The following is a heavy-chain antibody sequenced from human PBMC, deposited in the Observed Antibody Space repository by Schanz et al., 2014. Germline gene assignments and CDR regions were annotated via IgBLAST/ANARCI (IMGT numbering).Heavy chain of an antibody. V-gene: IGHV4-31*03. CDR1: GGSISSGGYY. CDR3: ARDSLRGATGGYCMDV. J-gene: IGHJ6*02. Sequence: QVQLQESGPGLVKPSQTLSLTCTVSGGSISSGGYYWSWIRQHPGKGLEWIGYIYYSGSTYYNPSLKSRVTISVDTSKNQFSLKLSSVTAADTAVYYCARDSLRGATGGYCMDVWGQGTTVTVSS. D-gene: IGHD2-8*02. CDR2: IYYSGST.